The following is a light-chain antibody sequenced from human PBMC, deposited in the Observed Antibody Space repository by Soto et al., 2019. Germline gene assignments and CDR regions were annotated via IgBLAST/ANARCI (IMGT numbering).Light chain of an antibody. CDR3: SSYAGSYTLV. CDR2: DVS. CDR1: SNDVGGYNF. J-gene: IGLJ2*01. V-gene: IGLV2-11*01. Sequence: QSALTQPRSVSGSPGQSVTISCTGTSNDVGGYNFVSWYQQHPGKVPKLFIYDVSRRPSGVPDRFSGSKSGNTASLTISGLQAEDEADHSCSSYAGSYTLVFGGGTKLTVL.